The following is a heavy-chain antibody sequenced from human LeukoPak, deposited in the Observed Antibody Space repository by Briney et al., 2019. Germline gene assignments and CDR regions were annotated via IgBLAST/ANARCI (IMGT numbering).Heavy chain of an antibody. CDR3: VKGSGTHYYFYYMDV. J-gene: IGHJ6*03. D-gene: IGHD1-26*01. Sequence: PGGSRRLSCAASGFSFITYAMNWVRQAPGKGLEWVSGISGTGSAVGYADSVKGRFTVSRDTSERTVYLQMSGLRVDDTAVYYCVKGSGTHYYFYYMDVWGKGTPVTVSS. V-gene: IGHV3-23*01. CDR2: ISGTGSAV. CDR1: GFSFITYA.